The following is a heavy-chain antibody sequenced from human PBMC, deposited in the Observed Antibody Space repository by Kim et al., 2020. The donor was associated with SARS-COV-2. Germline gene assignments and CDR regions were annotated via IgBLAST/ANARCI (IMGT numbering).Heavy chain of an antibody. Sequence: GGSLRLSCAASGFTFSSYWMSWVRQAPGKGLEWVADIKQDGSEKYYVDSVKGRFTISRDNAKNSLYLQMNSLRAEDTAVYYCARDRLGMVRGITFLWGQGTLVTVSS. J-gene: IGHJ1*01. CDR2: IKQDGSEK. CDR3: ARDRLGMVRGITFL. CDR1: GFTFSSYW. V-gene: IGHV3-7*01. D-gene: IGHD3-10*01.